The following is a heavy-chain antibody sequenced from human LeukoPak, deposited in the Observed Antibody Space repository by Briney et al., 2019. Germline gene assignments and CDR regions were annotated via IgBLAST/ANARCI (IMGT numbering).Heavy chain of an antibody. CDR3: AREAADSGSYYSGYYYMDV. CDR1: GYTFTGYY. Sequence: ASVKVSCKASGYTFTGYYLHWVRQAPGQGLEWMGCVNPNSGDTNYAQKFQGSITMTRDTSISTVYMELSSLRSEDTAVYYCAREAADSGSYYSGYYYMDVWGKGTTVTISS. J-gene: IGHJ6*03. CDR2: VNPNSGDT. D-gene: IGHD1-26*01. V-gene: IGHV1-2*02.